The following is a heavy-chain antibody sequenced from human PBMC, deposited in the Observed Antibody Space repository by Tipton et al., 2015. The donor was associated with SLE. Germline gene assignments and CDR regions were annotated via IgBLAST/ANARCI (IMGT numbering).Heavy chain of an antibody. CDR2: MHYTGRI. CDR1: GGSISRSNYY. J-gene: IGHJ4*02. CDR3: ARETTHTSNWRFDF. D-gene: IGHD6-13*01. V-gene: IGHV4-39*07. Sequence: TLSLTCTVSGGSISRSNYYWGWIRQPPGKGLEWIASMHYTGRIYYNLSLKSRVTISIDSSNNQFSLRLSSVTAADTAVYFCARETTHTSNWRFDFWGPGTLVTVSS.